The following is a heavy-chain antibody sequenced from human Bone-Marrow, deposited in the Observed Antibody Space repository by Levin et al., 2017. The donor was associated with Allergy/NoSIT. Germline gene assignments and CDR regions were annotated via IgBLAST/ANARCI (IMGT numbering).Heavy chain of an antibody. J-gene: IGHJ4*02. V-gene: IGHV3-30-3*01. CDR1: GFTFSTYA. D-gene: IGHD6-13*01. CDR3: ARGGWVAAAGRALDY. CDR2: ISFDGSNK. Sequence: PGGSLRLSCAASGFTFSTYAMHWVRQAPGKGLEWVALISFDGSNKYYADSVKGRFTISRDNSRNTLYLQMNSLRADDTAVYYCARGGWVAAAGRALDYWGLGTLVTVSS.